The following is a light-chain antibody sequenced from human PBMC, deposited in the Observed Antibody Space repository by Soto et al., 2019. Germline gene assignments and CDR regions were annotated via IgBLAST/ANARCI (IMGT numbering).Light chain of an antibody. CDR1: SSNIGNNY. CDR2: DNN. V-gene: IGLV1-51*01. CDR3: GTWDSSLSAHYV. Sequence: VLTHPPSGTAAPRQNVTISCYRSSSNIGNNYVSWYQQLPGTAPKLLIYDNNKRPSGIPDRFSGSKSGTSATLGITGLQTGDEADYDCGTWDSSLSAHYVFGTGTKVTVL. J-gene: IGLJ1*01.